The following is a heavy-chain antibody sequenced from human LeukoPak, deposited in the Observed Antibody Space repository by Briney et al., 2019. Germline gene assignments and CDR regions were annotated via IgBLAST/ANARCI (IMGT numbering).Heavy chain of an antibody. J-gene: IGHJ4*02. CDR3: AENGPLRLRGPIDS. CDR2: IFPGDSDT. V-gene: IGHV5-51*01. D-gene: IGHD2-21*02. Sequence: GESLKISCKGSGYIFYNYWIGWVRQMPGKGLEWMGIIFPGDSDTKYSPAYQGQVTISVDQSINTAYLQWRSLRASDTGIYYFAENGPLRLRGPIDSWGQGTFVSVSS. CDR1: GYIFYNYW.